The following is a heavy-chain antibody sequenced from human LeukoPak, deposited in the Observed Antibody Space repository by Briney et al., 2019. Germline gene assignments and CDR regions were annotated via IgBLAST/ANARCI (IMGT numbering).Heavy chain of an antibody. D-gene: IGHD3-22*01. Sequence: PSETLSLTCAVSGGSISSSNWWSWVRQPPGKGLEWIGEIYHSGSTNYNPSLKSRVTISVDTSKNQFSLKLSSVTAADTAVYYCARDSSGYYKRSDYWGQGTLVTVSS. J-gene: IGHJ4*02. V-gene: IGHV4-4*02. CDR2: IYHSGST. CDR1: GGSISSSNW. CDR3: ARDSSGYYKRSDY.